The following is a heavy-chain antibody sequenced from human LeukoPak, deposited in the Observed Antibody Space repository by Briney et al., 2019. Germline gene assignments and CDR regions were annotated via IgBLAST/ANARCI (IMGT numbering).Heavy chain of an antibody. Sequence: SETLSLTCTVSGYSISSGYYWGWIRQPPGKGLEWIGSIYHSGSTYYNPSLKSRVTISVDTSKNQFSLRLSPVTAADTAIYYCASRPADTTWYGVFDYWSQGTLVTVSS. D-gene: IGHD3-10*01. V-gene: IGHV4-38-2*02. CDR2: IYHSGST. CDR1: GYSISSGYY. J-gene: IGHJ4*02. CDR3: ASRPADTTWYGVFDY.